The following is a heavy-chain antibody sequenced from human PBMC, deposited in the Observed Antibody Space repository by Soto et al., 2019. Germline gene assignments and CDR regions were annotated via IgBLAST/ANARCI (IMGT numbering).Heavy chain of an antibody. J-gene: IGHJ6*02. CDR2: INPNSGGT. CDR3: ARAGVWFGERYGMDV. V-gene: IGHV1-2*02. D-gene: IGHD3-10*01. CDR1: GYTFTGYY. Sequence: QVQLVQSGAEVKKPGASVTVSCKASGYTFTGYYMHWVRQAPGQGLEWMGWINPNSGGTNYAQKFQGRVTMTRDTSISTAYMELSRLRSDDTAVYYCARAGVWFGERYGMDVWGQGTTVTVSS.